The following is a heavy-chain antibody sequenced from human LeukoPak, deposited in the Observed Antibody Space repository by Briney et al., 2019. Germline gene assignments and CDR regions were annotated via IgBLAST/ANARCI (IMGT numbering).Heavy chain of an antibody. Sequence: PGGSLRLSCAASGFTFSSYGMHWVRQAPGKGLEWVAVISYDGSNKYYADSVKGRFTISRDNSKNTLYLQMNSLRAEDTAVYYCAARRYFDWLFPIDYWGQGTLVTVSS. CDR2: ISYDGSNK. D-gene: IGHD3-9*01. CDR1: GFTFSSYG. CDR3: AARRYFDWLFPIDY. J-gene: IGHJ4*02. V-gene: IGHV3-30*03.